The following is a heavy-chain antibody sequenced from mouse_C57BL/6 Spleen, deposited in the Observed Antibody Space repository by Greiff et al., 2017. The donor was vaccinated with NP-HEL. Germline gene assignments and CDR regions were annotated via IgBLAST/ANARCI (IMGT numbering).Heavy chain of an antibody. CDR1: GYTFTSYW. CDR3: AREEVTRAMDY. V-gene: IGHV1-64*01. D-gene: IGHD2-2*01. Sequence: QVQLQQSGAELVKPGASVKLSCKASGYTFTSYWMHWVKQRPGQGLEWIGMIHPNSGSTNYNEKFKSKATLTVDKSSSTAYMQLSSLTSEDSAVYYCAREEVTRAMDYWGQGTSVTVSS. CDR2: IHPNSGST. J-gene: IGHJ4*01.